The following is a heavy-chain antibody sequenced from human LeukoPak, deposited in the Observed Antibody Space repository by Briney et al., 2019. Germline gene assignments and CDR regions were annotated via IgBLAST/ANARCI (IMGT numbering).Heavy chain of an antibody. CDR3: AKYYSTSGSSGGRVFDY. D-gene: IGHD3-10*01. V-gene: IGHV3-23*01. Sequence: GGSLRLSCAASGFALSSYPMTWVRQAPGKGLEWVSTIGSSNGDTHYADSVKGRFTISRDNSKNTLYLQMNSLRAEDTAVYYCAKYYSTSGSSGGRVFDYWGQGTLVTVSS. CDR1: GFALSSYP. J-gene: IGHJ4*02. CDR2: IGSSNGDT.